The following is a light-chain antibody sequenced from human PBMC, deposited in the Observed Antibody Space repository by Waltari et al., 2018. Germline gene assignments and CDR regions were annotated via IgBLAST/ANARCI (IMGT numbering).Light chain of an antibody. V-gene: IGKV3-20*01. J-gene: IGKJ2*01. CDR1: QSLSSSY. CDR2: GAS. Sequence: EIVLTQSPDTLSLSPGARAALSCRASQSLSSSYLAWYQQKPGQAPRLLIYGASSRATGIPDRFSGSGSETDFTLTISRLEPEDFAVYYCQQYDSTPYTFGQGTKLEIK. CDR3: QQYDSTPYT.